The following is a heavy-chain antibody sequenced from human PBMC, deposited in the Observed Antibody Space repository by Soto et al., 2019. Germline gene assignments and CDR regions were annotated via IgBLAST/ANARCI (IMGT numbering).Heavy chain of an antibody. CDR2: IYYSGST. J-gene: IGHJ4*02. CDR1: GGSISSYY. Sequence: SETLSLTCTVSGGSISSYYWSWIRQPPGKGLEWIGYIYYSGSTNYNPSLKSRVTISVDTSKNQFSLKLSSVTAADTAVYYCARSAAGTIDYWGQGTLVTVSS. CDR3: ARSAAGTIDY. V-gene: IGHV4-59*01. D-gene: IGHD6-13*01.